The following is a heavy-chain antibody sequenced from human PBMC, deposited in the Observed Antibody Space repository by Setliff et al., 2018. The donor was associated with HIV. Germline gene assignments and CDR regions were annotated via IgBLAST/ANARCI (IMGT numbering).Heavy chain of an antibody. CDR2: ISAYGGNT. Sequence: ASVKVSCKASGYTFTNYGISWVRQAPGQGLEWMGWISAYGGNTNYEQKFQGRVTMTTDTSTSTAYMELRSLRSDDTAVYFCARSPYSGRLVPWGQGTLVTVSS. D-gene: IGHD5-12*01. CDR1: GYTFTNYG. J-gene: IGHJ5*02. CDR3: ARSPYSGRLVP. V-gene: IGHV1-18*01.